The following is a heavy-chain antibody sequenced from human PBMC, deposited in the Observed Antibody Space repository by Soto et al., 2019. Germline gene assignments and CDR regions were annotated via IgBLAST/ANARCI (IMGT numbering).Heavy chain of an antibody. CDR3: AQLVEGFDEIDY. J-gene: IGHJ4*02. D-gene: IGHD3-9*01. V-gene: IGHV2-5*02. Sequence: QITLKESGPTLVKPTQTLTLTCTFSGFSLSTSGVGVGWIRQPPGKALEWLALIYWDDDKRYSPSLKSRLTITKDTSKNQVVLTMTNMDPVDTATYYCAQLVEGFDEIDYWGQGTLVTVSS. CDR2: IYWDDDK. CDR1: GFSLSTSGVG.